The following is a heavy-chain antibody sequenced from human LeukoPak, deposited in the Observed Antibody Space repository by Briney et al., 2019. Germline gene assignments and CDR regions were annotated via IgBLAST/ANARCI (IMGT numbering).Heavy chain of an antibody. V-gene: IGHV4-39*01. CDR3: ARLGYYGSGSVSFDY. J-gene: IGHJ4*02. Sequence: KPSETLSLTCTVSGGSISSSSYYWGWIRQPPGKGLEWIGSIYYSGSTYYNPSLKSRVTISVDTSKNQFYLKLSSVTAADTAVYYCARLGYYGSGSVSFDYWGQGTLVTVSS. CDR1: GGSISSSSYY. D-gene: IGHD3-10*01. CDR2: IYYSGST.